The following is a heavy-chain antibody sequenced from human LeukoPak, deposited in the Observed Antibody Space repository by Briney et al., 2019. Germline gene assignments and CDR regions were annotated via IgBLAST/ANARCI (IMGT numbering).Heavy chain of an antibody. J-gene: IGHJ5*02. Sequence: SETLSLTCTVSGGSISGSSYYWGWIRQPPGKGLEWIGSIYYSGSTYYNPSLKSRVTISVDTSKNQFSLKLSSVTAADTAVYYCARDLPYGGNSHNWFDPWGQGTLVTVSS. D-gene: IGHD4-23*01. CDR2: IYYSGST. V-gene: IGHV4-39*07. CDR1: GGSISGSSYY. CDR3: ARDLPYGGNSHNWFDP.